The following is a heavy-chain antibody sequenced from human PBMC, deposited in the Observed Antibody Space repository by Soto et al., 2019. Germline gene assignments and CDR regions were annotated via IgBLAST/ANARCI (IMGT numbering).Heavy chain of an antibody. CDR3: TNDIVVVPAAILDY. J-gene: IGHJ4*02. Sequence: PGGSLRLSCAASGFTFSNAWMNWVRQAPGKGLEWVGRIKSKTGGGTTDYAAPVKGRFTISRDDSKNTLYLQMNSLKTEDTAVYYCTNDIVVVPAAILDYWGQGTLVTVSS. D-gene: IGHD2-2*01. V-gene: IGHV3-15*01. CDR2: IKSKTGGGTT. CDR1: GFTFSNAW.